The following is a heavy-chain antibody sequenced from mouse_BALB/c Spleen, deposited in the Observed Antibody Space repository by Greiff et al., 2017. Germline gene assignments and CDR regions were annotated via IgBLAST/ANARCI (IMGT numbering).Heavy chain of an antibody. D-gene: IGHD1-1*01. V-gene: IGHV1-54*01. CDR3: ASGGYGSSYKYFDV. J-gene: IGHJ1*01. CDR1: GYAFTNYL. CDR2: INPGSGGT. Sequence: QVQLKESGAELVKPGTSVKVSCKASGYAFTNYLIEWVKQRPGQGLEWIGVINPGSGGTNYNEKFKGKATLTADKSSSTAYMQLSSLTSDDSAVYFCASGGYGSSYKYFDVWGAGTTVTVSS.